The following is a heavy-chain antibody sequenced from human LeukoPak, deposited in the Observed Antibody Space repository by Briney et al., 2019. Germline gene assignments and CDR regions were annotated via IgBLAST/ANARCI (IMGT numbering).Heavy chain of an antibody. V-gene: IGHV3-23*01. Sequence: GGSLRLSCAASGFTFTLYVMSWVRQAPGKGLEWVSSITGSGGSTYYADSVKGRFTISRDNSKNTLYLQLSSLGAEDTAVYYCAREMVTIRGQGTLVTVSS. J-gene: IGHJ4*02. CDR2: ITGSGGST. CDR3: AREMVTI. CDR1: GFTFTLYV. D-gene: IGHD2-21*02.